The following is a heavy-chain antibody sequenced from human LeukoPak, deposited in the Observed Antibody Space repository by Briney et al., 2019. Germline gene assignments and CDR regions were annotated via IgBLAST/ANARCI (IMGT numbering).Heavy chain of an antibody. J-gene: IGHJ4*02. CDR1: GYTLTELS. Sequence: ASVKVSCKVSGYTLTELSMHWVRQAPGKGLEWMGGFDPEDGETIYAQKFQGRVTITEDTSTDTAYMEPSSLRSEDTAVYYCSAADTRGYYFDYWGQGTLVTVSS. V-gene: IGHV1-24*01. CDR3: SAADTRGYYFDY. CDR2: FDPEDGET.